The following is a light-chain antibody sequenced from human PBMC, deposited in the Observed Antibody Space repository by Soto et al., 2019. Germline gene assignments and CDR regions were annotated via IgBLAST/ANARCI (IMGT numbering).Light chain of an antibody. CDR3: SSHKSSSHPV. V-gene: IGLV2-14*01. Sequence: QSALTQPASVSGSPGQSITISCTGTSSDVGGYNYVSWYQQHPGKAPKLMIYDVSNRPSGVSNRFSGSKSGNTASLTISGLKPKKEADYYRSSHKSSSHPVFGDGTKDTV. J-gene: IGLJ1*01. CDR1: SSDVGGYNY. CDR2: DVS.